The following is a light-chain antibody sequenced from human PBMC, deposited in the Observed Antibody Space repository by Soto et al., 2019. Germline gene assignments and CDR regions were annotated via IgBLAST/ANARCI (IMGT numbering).Light chain of an antibody. CDR1: QSLSSSY. J-gene: IGKJ1*01. CDR2: DAS. V-gene: IGKV3-20*01. CDR3: QQYGNSPQT. Sequence: EILLTQSPGTLSLSPGERATLSCRASQSLSSSYLAWYQQKPGQAPRLLMFDASTRATGIPDRFSGSGSGTDFALTISRLEPEDFAVYYCQQYGNSPQTFGPGTTVEIK.